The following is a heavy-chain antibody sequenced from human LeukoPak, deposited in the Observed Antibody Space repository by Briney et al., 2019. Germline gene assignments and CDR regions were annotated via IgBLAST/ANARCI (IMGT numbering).Heavy chain of an antibody. CDR2: INPNSGGT. D-gene: IGHD5/OR15-5a*01. J-gene: IGHJ4*02. Sequence: ASVKVSCKASGYTFTGYYMHWVRQAPGQGLEWMGWINPNSGGTNYAQKFQGRVTMTRDTSISTAYMELSRLRSDDTAVYYCAKVSWESTNQDFDCWGQGTRVPVSS. V-gene: IGHV1-2*02. CDR1: GYTFTGYY. CDR3: AKVSWESTNQDFDC.